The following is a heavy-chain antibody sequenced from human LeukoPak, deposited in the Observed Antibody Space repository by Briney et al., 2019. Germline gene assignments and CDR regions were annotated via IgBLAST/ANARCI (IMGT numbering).Heavy chain of an antibody. V-gene: IGHV4-34*01. J-gene: IGHJ4*02. D-gene: IGHD6-19*01. CDR3: ATSIAVAGPDY. CDR2: INHSGST. Sequence: PSETLSLTCAVYGGSFSGYYWSWIRQPPGKGLEWIGEINHSGSTNYNPSLKSRVTISVDTSKNQFSLKLSSVTAADTAVYYCATSIAVAGPDYWGQGTLVTVSS. CDR1: GGSFSGYY.